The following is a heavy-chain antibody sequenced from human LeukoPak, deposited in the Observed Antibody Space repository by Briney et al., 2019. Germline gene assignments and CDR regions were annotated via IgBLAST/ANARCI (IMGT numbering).Heavy chain of an antibody. V-gene: IGHV3-23*01. J-gene: IGHJ3*02. D-gene: IGHD3-22*01. CDR3: ARASYYDSSEAFDI. CDR2: ISGSGGST. Sequence: SGGSLRLSCAASGFTFSSYAMSWVRQAPGKGLEWVSAISGSGGSTYYADSVKGRFTISRDNSKNTLYLQMNSLRAEDTAVYYCARASYYDSSEAFDIWGQGTMVTVSS. CDR1: GFTFSSYA.